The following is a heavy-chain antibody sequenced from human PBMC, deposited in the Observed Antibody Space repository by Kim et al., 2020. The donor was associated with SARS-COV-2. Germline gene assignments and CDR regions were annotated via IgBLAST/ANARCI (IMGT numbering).Heavy chain of an antibody. Sequence: AQKFQGRVTITAEKSTGTAYMELSSLRSEDTAVYYCARDGDDSSGYYYVYWGQGTLVTVSS. J-gene: IGHJ4*02. V-gene: IGHV1-69*04. D-gene: IGHD3-22*01. CDR3: ARDGDDSSGYYYVY.